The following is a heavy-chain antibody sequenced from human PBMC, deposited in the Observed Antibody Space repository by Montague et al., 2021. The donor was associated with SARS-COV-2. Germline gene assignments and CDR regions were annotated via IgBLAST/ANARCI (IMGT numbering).Heavy chain of an antibody. D-gene: IGHD4-17*01. CDR1: GGSISSSSYY. V-gene: IGHV4-39*07. CDR3: ARDGGTVTTFLGVGYVRGGLNWFDP. Sequence: SETLSLTCTLSGGSISSSSYYWGWIRQPPGKGLEWIGSIYYSGSTYYXPSLESRVTISVDTSKNQFSLKLSSVTAAGTAVYYCARDGGTVTTFLGVGYVRGGLNWFDPWGQGTLVTVSS. J-gene: IGHJ5*02. CDR2: IYYSGST.